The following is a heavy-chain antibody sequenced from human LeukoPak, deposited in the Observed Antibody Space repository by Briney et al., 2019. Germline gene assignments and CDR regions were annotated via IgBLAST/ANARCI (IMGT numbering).Heavy chain of an antibody. D-gene: IGHD2-15*01. J-gene: IGHJ4*02. CDR3: AKDGGLGYCSGGSCYHGTYFDY. Sequence: GGSLRLSCAASGFTFSSYAMSWVRQAPGKGLEWVSAISGSGGSTYYADSVKGRFTISRDNSKNTLYLQMNSLRAEDTAVYYCAKDGGLGYCSGGSCYHGTYFDYWGQGTLVTVSS. CDR2: ISGSGGST. CDR1: GFTFSSYA. V-gene: IGHV3-23*01.